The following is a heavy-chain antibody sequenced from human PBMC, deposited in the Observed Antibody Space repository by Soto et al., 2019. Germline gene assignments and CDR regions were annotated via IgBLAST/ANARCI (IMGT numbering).Heavy chain of an antibody. Sequence: GGSLRLSCTASGFTFGDYAMSWFRQAPGKGLEWVGFIRSKAYGGTTEYAASVKGRFTISRDDSKSIAYLQMNSLKTEDTAVYYCTREGYCSSTSCYAGYYYYYYMDVWGKGTTVTVSS. J-gene: IGHJ6*03. D-gene: IGHD2-2*01. CDR2: IRSKAYGGTT. CDR1: GFTFGDYA. V-gene: IGHV3-49*03. CDR3: TREGYCSSTSCYAGYYYYYYMDV.